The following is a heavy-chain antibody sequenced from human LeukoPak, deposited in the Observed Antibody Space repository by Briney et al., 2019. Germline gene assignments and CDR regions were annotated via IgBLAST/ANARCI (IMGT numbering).Heavy chain of an antibody. CDR1: GFTFSSYA. CDR3: ARDRTFSFDY. J-gene: IGHJ4*02. Sequence: PGRSLRLSCAASGFTFSSYAMHWVRQAPGKGLEWVAVISYDGSNKYYADSVKGRFTISRDNSKNTLYLQMNSLRAEDTAVYYCARDRTFSFDYWGQGTLVTASS. V-gene: IGHV3-30-3*01. CDR2: ISYDGSNK.